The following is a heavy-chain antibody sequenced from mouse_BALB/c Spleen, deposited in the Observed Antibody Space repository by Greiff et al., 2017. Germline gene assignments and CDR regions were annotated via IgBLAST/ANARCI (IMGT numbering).Heavy chain of an antibody. Sequence: VQLVESGPGLVAPSQSLSITCTVSGFSLTSYGVHWVRQPPGKGLEWLGVIWAGGSTNYNSALMSRLSISKDNSKSQVFLKMNSLQTDDTAMYYCARNYYGSRSYAMDYWGQGTSVTVSS. D-gene: IGHD1-1*01. CDR2: IWAGGST. J-gene: IGHJ4*01. V-gene: IGHV2-9*02. CDR3: ARNYYGSRSYAMDY. CDR1: GFSLTSYG.